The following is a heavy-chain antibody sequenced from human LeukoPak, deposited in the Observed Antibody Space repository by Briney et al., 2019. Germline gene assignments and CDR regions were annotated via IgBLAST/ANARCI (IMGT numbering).Heavy chain of an antibody. J-gene: IGHJ4*02. CDR2: IIPIFGTA. V-gene: IGHV1-69*05. CDR3: ARGGVGAAPFDY. CDR1: GGTFSSYA. D-gene: IGHD1-26*01. Sequence: SVKVSCKASGGTFSSYAISWVRQAPGQGLEWMGGIIPIFGTANYAQKFQGRVTITTDESTSTAYMELSSLRGEDTAVYYCARGGVGAAPFDYWGQGTLVTVSS.